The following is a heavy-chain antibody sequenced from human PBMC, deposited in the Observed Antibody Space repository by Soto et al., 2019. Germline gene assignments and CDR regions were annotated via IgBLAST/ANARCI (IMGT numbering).Heavy chain of an antibody. Sequence: GTLILSCAVSGFPFNSAWMTWVRQAAGQGLEWIGRITSRTYGATTDYAAPVKGRFSISRDDSKNMVFLQMNSLKTEDTAVYYCAKDAPTSKWEKGHFEHWGQGTLVIVSS. D-gene: IGHD1-26*01. V-gene: IGHV3-15*01. J-gene: IGHJ4*02. CDR3: AKDAPTSKWEKGHFEH. CDR1: GFPFNSAW. CDR2: ITSRTYGATT.